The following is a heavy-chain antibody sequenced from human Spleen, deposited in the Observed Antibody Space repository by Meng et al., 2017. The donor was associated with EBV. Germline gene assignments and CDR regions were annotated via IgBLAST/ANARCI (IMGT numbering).Heavy chain of an antibody. D-gene: IGHD4-11*01. CDR2: INHGGGT. V-gene: IGHV4-34*01. CDR1: GGSLSGYY. J-gene: IGHJ5*02. Sequence: VQPQQWGAGLLQPSETLSLTCAVYGGSLSGYYWSWTRQPPGKGLEWIGEINHGGGTSYNPSLKSRVTMSLDTSMNHFSLKLTSVTAADTAVYYCASRGDGIFSNYDWFDLWGQGTLVTVSS. CDR3: ASRGDGIFSNYDWFDL.